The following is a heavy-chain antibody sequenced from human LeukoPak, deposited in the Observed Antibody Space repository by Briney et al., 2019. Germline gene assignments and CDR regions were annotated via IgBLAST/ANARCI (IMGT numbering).Heavy chain of an antibody. CDR2: IKQDGSEK. Sequence: GGSLRLSCAASGFTFSSYWMSWVRQAPGKGLEWVANIKQDGSEKNYVDSVKGRFTISRDNVKNSLYLQMNSLRAEDTAVYYCARLNYDFWSGVWEGYYMDVWGKGTTVTVSS. V-gene: IGHV3-7*01. D-gene: IGHD3-3*01. CDR1: GFTFSSYW. CDR3: ARLNYDFWSGVWEGYYMDV. J-gene: IGHJ6*03.